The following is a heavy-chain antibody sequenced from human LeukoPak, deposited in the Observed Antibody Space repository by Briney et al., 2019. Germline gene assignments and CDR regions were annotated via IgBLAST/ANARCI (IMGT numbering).Heavy chain of an antibody. CDR2: TYYRSKWYN. CDR1: GDSVCSNNAA. J-gene: IGHJ4*02. Sequence: SQTLSLTCAISGDSVCSNNAAWNWIRQSPSRGLEWLGRTYYRSKWYNDYAVSVKSRITINPDTSKNQFSLQLNSVTPEDTAVYYCGRDKMVEQWLADGYYFDYWGQGTLVTVSS. D-gene: IGHD6-19*01. CDR3: GRDKMVEQWLADGYYFDY. V-gene: IGHV6-1*01.